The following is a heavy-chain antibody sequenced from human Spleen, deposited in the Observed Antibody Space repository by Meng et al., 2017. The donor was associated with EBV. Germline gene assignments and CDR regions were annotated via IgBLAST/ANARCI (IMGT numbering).Heavy chain of an antibody. CDR3: ASAPPGLPHDS. Sequence: VPLQQWGAGLLQPPETLSLTCAVYGGSFSGYYWTWIRQPPGKGLEWIGEINHSGSTNYNPSLKRRVTISVDTSKNQFSLNLTSVTAADTAVYYCASAPPGLPHDSWGQGTLVTVSS. V-gene: IGHV4-34*01. CDR2: INHSGST. J-gene: IGHJ4*02. D-gene: IGHD5-12*01. CDR1: GGSFSGYY.